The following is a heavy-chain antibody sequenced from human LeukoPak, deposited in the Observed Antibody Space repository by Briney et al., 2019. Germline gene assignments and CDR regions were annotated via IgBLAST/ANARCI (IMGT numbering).Heavy chain of an antibody. D-gene: IGHD6-19*01. V-gene: IGHV3-30-3*01. J-gene: IGHJ4*02. Sequence: GGSLRLSCAASGFTFSSYAMHWVRQAPGKGLEWVAVISYDGSNKYYADSVKGRFTISRDNSKNTLYLQMNSLRAEDTAVYYCARDSKQWLSPPSFDYWGQGTLVTVSS. CDR3: ARDSKQWLSPPSFDY. CDR1: GFTFSSYA. CDR2: ISYDGSNK.